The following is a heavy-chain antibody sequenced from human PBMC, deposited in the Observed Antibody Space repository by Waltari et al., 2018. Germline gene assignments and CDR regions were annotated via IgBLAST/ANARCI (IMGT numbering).Heavy chain of an antibody. CDR1: GGSISGYY. J-gene: IGHJ6*02. CDR3: ARDTLVPAAITPYYDYCGMDV. V-gene: IGHV4-59*01. Sequence: QVQLQESGPGLVKPSETLSLTCTVSGGSISGYYWNWIRQPPGRGLEWIGSIYYSGNTNSNPPPKSRATTSIDTSKNHFSLKLSSVTAADTAVYYCARDTLVPAAITPYYDYCGMDVWGQGTAVTVS. CDR2: IYYSGNT. D-gene: IGHD2-2*02.